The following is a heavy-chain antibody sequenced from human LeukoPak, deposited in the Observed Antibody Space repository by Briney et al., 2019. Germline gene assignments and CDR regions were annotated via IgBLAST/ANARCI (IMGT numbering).Heavy chain of an antibody. V-gene: IGHV3-7*04. D-gene: IGHD3-10*01. CDR3: ARDYYASGTHDF. Sequence: QSGGSLRLSCAASGFTFSSYWMTWVRQAPGKGLEWVANIKQDGSAKHYVGSVQGRFTISRDNAKTSLYLQMNSLRAEDTAVYYCARDYYASGTHDFWGQGTLVTVSS. CDR2: IKQDGSAK. CDR1: GFTFSSYW. J-gene: IGHJ4*02.